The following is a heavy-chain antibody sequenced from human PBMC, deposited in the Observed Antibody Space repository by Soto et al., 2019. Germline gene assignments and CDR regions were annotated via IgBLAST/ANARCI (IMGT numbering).Heavy chain of an antibody. CDR1: GFTFSSYA. D-gene: IGHD2-2*01. CDR3: AKALILSLVVVKAAQYYYYYGMDV. V-gene: IGHV3-23*01. J-gene: IGHJ6*02. CDR2: ISGSGGST. Sequence: VSFTLACASSGFTFSSYAESWVRQAPGKGLEWVSAISGSGGSTYYADSVKGRFTISRDNSKNTLYLQMNSLRAEDTAVYYCAKALILSLVVVKAAQYYYYYGMDVCGQRTTVTVPS.